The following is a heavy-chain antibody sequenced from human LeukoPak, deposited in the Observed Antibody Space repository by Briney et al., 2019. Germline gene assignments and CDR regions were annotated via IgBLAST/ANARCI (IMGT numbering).Heavy chain of an antibody. J-gene: IGHJ4*02. CDR1: GGSFSGYY. CDR2: INHSGST. D-gene: IGHD2-15*01. CDR3: ARAADWQLPGPYYFDY. V-gene: IGHV4-34*01. Sequence: SETLSLTCAVYGGSFSGYYWSWIRQSPGKGLEWIGEINHSGSTNYNPSLKSRVTISVDTSKNQFSLRLSSVTAADTAVYYCARAADWQLPGPYYFDYWGQGTLVTVSS.